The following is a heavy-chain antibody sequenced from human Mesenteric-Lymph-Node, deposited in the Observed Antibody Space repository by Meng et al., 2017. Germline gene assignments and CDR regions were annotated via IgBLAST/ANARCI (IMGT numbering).Heavy chain of an antibody. V-gene: IGHV1-18*01. J-gene: IGHJ4*02. CDR3: ARDFLGERITYGTYYYDSSGYYYFDY. D-gene: IGHD3-22*01. CDR2: ISAYNGNT. CDR1: GGTFSSYA. Sequence: ASVKVSCKASGGTFSSYAISWVRQAPGQGLEWMGWISAYNGNTNYAQKLQGRVTMTTDTSTSTAYMELRSLRSDDTAVYYCARDFLGERITYGTYYYDSSGYYYFDYWGQGTLVTVSS.